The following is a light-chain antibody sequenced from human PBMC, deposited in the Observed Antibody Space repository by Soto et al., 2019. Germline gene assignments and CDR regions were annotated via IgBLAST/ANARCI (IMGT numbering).Light chain of an antibody. CDR2: AAS. Sequence: DIQMTQSPSSLSAYVGDRVTITCRASQAISNYLAWYQQKPGKVPKLLIYAASTLQSGVPSRFSGSGSGTDVTLNISSLQPEDVATYYCQKYNIAPWTFGQGTKVEIK. CDR1: QAISNY. CDR3: QKYNIAPWT. J-gene: IGKJ1*01. V-gene: IGKV1-27*01.